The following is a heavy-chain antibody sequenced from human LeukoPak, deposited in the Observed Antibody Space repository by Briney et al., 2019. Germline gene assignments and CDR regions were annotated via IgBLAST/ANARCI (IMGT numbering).Heavy chain of an antibody. D-gene: IGHD2-2*01. J-gene: IGHJ4*02. Sequence: GGSLRLSCAASGFTFSSYSMNWVRQAPGKGLEWVSSISSSSSYIYYADSVKGRFTIPRDNAKNSLYLQMNSLRAEDTAVYYCARAAPSDIVVVPAAHYWGQGTLVTVSS. CDR3: ARAAPSDIVVVPAAHY. CDR2: ISSSSSYI. V-gene: IGHV3-21*01. CDR1: GFTFSSYS.